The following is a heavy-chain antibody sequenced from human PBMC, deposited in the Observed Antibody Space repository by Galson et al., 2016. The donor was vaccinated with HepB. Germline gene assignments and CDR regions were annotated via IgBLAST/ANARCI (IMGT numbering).Heavy chain of an antibody. CDR1: GFTFSSYG. D-gene: IGHD1-26*01. CDR3: VRDRSVYSGSYFDSVPFYY. V-gene: IGHV3-33*01. CDR2: MFYDGSNK. Sequence: SLRLSCAASGFTFSSYGMHWVRQAPGKGLEWVAFMFYDGSNKYYADSVRGRFTISRDNSNNTLYLQMNSLRAEDTAVYYCVRDRSVYSGSYFDSVPFYYWGQGTLVTVSS. J-gene: IGHJ4*02.